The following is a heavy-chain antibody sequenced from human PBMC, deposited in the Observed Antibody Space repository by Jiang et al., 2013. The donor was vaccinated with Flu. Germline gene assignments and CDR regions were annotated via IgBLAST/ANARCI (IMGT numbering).Heavy chain of an antibody. CDR3: ARALRVSVDTAMVKDYYYYGMDV. D-gene: IGHD5-18*01. CDR2: IIPILGIA. J-gene: IGHJ6*02. V-gene: IGHV1-69*04. Sequence: SGAEVKKPGSSVKVSCKASGGTFSSYAISWVRQAPGQGLEWMGGIIPILGIANYAQKFQGRVTITADKSTSTAYMELSSLRSEDTAVYYCARALRVSVDTAMVKDYYYYGMDVWGQGDHGHRLL. CDR1: GGTFSSYA.